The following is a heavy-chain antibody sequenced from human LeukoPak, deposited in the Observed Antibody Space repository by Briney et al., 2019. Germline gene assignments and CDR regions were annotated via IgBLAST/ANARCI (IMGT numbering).Heavy chain of an antibody. CDR1: GFSFSDSW. CDR2: IKEDESQE. CDR3: ATYKNWVAGDV. V-gene: IGHV3-7*01. D-gene: IGHD7-27*01. Sequence: GGSLRLSCAASGFSFSDSWMSWVRQAPGKGPEWVANIKEDESQEHYAESVKGRFTVSRDNAKNSLFLQMNSLRVEDTAVYYCATYKNWVAGDVWGQGTTVSVSS. J-gene: IGHJ6*02.